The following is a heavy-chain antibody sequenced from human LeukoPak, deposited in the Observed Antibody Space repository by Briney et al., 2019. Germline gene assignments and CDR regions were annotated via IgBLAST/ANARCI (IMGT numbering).Heavy chain of an antibody. CDR3: TLLLPDDFDV. D-gene: IGHD3-22*01. J-gene: IGHJ3*01. CDR2: IRSKADSYAT. CDR1: GFTFSGSS. Sequence: QPGGSLKLSCAASGFTFSGSSMHWVRQASGKGLEWVGRIRSKADSYATTYAASVKGRFTISRDDSKNTAYLQMDSLKTEDTAVYYCTLLLPDDFDVWGQGTMVTVSS. V-gene: IGHV3-73*01.